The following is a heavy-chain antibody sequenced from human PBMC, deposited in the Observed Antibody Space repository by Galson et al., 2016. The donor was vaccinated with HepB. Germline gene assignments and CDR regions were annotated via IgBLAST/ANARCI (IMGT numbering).Heavy chain of an antibody. D-gene: IGHD4-23*01. V-gene: IGHV3-43*01. CDR1: GFTFDDYT. CDR3: AKDGRATTVVTRNYFDF. CDR2: IRWDGGDT. Sequence: SLRLSCAASGFTFDDYTMHWVRQVPGKGLEWISVIRWDGGDTYYADSVKGRFTISRDNNKNSLYLQMSSLTTEDTALCFCAKDGRATTVVTRNYFDFWGQGTLVIVSS. J-gene: IGHJ4*02.